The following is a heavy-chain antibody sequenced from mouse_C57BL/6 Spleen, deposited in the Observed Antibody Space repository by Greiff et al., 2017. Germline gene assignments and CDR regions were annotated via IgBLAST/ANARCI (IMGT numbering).Heavy chain of an antibody. CDR3: ARDYSNLDY. D-gene: IGHD2-5*01. CDR2: IYPSDSET. J-gene: IGHJ2*01. Sequence: QVQLPQPGAELVRPGSSVKLSCKASGYTFTSYWMDWVKQRPGQGLEWIGNIYPSDSETHYNQKFKDKATLTVDKSSSTAYMQLSSLTSEDSAVYYCARDYSNLDYWGQGTTLTVSS. V-gene: IGHV1-61*01. CDR1: GYTFTSYW.